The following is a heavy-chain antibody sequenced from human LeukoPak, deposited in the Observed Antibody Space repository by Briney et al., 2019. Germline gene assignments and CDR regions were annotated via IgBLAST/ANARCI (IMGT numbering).Heavy chain of an antibody. V-gene: IGHV1-2*02. CDR3: ARVLYGLDTIDY. Sequence: GASVKVSCKASGYTFTGCYMHWVRQAPGQGLEWMGWINPNSGGTNYAQKFQGRVTMTRDTSISTAYMELSRLRSDDTAVYYCARVLYGLDTIDYWGQGTLVTVSS. CDR1: GYTFTGCY. D-gene: IGHD5-18*01. CDR2: INPNSGGT. J-gene: IGHJ4*02.